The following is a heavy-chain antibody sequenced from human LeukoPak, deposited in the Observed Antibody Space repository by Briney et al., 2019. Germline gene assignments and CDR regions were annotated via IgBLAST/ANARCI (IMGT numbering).Heavy chain of an antibody. V-gene: IGHV4-4*07. CDR2: IYTSGST. D-gene: IGHD2-2*01. J-gene: IGHJ6*02. Sequence: SETLSLTCTVSGGSISSYYWSWIRQPAGKGLEWIGRIYTSGSTNYNPSLKSRVTMSVDTSKNQFSLKLSSVTAADTAVYYCARDKIFGVVVPAARGEGMDVWGQGTTVTVSS. CDR3: ARDKIFGVVVPAARGEGMDV. CDR1: GGSISSYY.